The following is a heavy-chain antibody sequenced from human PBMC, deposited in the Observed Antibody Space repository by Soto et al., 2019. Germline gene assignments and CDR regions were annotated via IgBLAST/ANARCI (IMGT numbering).Heavy chain of an antibody. CDR2: IYKSGST. J-gene: IGHJ5*02. CDR1: GGSISDSRYY. V-gene: IGHV4-39*07. CDR3: ARVPGP. Sequence: SETLSLTCSVSGGSISDSRYYWGWIRQPPGKGLEWIGYIYKSGSTYYNPSLKSRVTISVDRSKNQFSLKLSSVTAADTAVYYCARVPGPWGQGTLVTVSS.